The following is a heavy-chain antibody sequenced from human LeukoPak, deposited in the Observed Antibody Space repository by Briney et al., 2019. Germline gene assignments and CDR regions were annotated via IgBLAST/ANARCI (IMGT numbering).Heavy chain of an antibody. CDR3: ARDLVSTNYYYYGMDV. J-gene: IGHJ6*02. CDR1: GYSISSGYY. V-gene: IGHV4-38-2*02. D-gene: IGHD2-2*01. Sequence: PSETLSLTCTVSGYSISSGYYWGWIRQPPGKGLEWIGSIYHSGSTYYNPSLKSRVTISVDTSKNQFSLKLSSVTAADTAVYYCARDLVSTNYYYYGMDVWGQGTTVTVSS. CDR2: IYHSGST.